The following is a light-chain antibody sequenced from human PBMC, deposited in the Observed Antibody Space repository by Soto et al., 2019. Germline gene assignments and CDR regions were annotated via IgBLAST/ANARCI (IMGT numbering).Light chain of an antibody. J-gene: IGKJ1*01. V-gene: IGKV4-1*01. CDR1: RSVLYSSNNKNY. CDR3: QQYYSTPWT. CDR2: WAS. Sequence: IVITQSPESXXXXXCYXXXVDCKSGRSVLYSSNNKNYLAWYQQKPGQPPKLLIYWASTRESGVPDRFSGSGSGTDFTLTISSLQAEDVAVYYCQQYYSTPWTFGQGTKVDIK.